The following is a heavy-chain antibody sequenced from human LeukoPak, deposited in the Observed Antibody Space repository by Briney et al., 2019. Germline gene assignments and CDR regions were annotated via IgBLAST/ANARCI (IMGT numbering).Heavy chain of an antibody. CDR2: MNPNSGNT. Sequence: ASVKVSCKASGYTFTSYDINWVRQATGQGLEWMGWMNPNSGNTGYAQKFQGRVTMTRNTSISTAYMELSSLRSEDTAVYYCARASSYMTTRRFDYWGQGTLVTVSS. CDR1: GYTFTSYD. J-gene: IGHJ4*02. V-gene: IGHV1-8*01. CDR3: ARASSYMTTRRFDY. D-gene: IGHD4-11*01.